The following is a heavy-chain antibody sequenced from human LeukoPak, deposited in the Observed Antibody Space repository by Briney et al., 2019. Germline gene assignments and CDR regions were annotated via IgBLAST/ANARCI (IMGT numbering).Heavy chain of an antibody. CDR1: GGSFSGYY. D-gene: IGHD6-13*01. Sequence: AETLSLTCAVSGGSFSGYYWSWVRQPPGKGLEWMGEINHSGGTKYNPALKSRVTISVDTSKNQFSLKLSSVTAADTAVYYCAREPYSSSWYNRFDPWGQGTLVTVSS. CDR3: AREPYSSSWYNRFDP. J-gene: IGHJ5*02. V-gene: IGHV4-34*01. CDR2: INHSGGT.